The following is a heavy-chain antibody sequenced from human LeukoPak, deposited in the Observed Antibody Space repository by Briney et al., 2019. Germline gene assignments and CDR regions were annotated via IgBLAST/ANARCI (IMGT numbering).Heavy chain of an antibody. CDR2: IYYSGST. J-gene: IGHJ6*02. CDR1: GGSFSSYY. V-gene: IGHV4-59*08. Sequence: SETLSLTCTVSGGSFSSYYWSWIRQPPGKGLEWIGYIYYSGSTNYNPSLKSRVTISVETSKNQFSLKLSSVTAADTAVYYCARHGGYYYYDGMDVWGQGTTVTVSS. CDR3: ARHGGYYYYDGMDV. D-gene: IGHD3-3*01.